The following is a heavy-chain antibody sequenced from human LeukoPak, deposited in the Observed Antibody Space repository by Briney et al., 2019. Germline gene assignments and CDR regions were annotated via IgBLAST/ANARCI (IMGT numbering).Heavy chain of an antibody. J-gene: IGHJ4*02. D-gene: IGHD3-22*01. CDR3: ARDRSDSSAWYAGSH. V-gene: IGHV3-7*03. CDR1: GFTFSSYW. CDR2: IKQDGSEK. Sequence: GGSLRLSCAASGFTFSSYWMSWVRQAPGKGLEWVANIKQDGSEKYYVDSVKGRFTISRDNAKNSLYLLMNSLRVEDTAVYYCARDRSDSSAWYAGSHWGQGTLVTVSS.